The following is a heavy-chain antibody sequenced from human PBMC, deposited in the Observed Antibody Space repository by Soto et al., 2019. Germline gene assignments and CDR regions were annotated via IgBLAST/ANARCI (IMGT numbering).Heavy chain of an antibody. CDR2: IYYSGST. Sequence: SETLSLTCTVSGGSISSYYWSWIRQPPGKGLEWIGYIYYSGSTNYNPSLKSRVTISVDTSKNQFSLKLSSVAAADTAVYYCASSGLELFYFDYWGQGTLVTVSS. CDR3: ASSGLELFYFDY. CDR1: GGSISSYY. D-gene: IGHD1-7*01. V-gene: IGHV4-59*01. J-gene: IGHJ4*02.